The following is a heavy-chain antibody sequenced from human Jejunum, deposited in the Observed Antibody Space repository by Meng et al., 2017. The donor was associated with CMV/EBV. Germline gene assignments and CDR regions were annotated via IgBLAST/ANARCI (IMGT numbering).Heavy chain of an antibody. V-gene: IGHV3-53*01. Sequence: SGFSVSSTYMTWVRQVPGQGLGWVSILYRGGFTYYADSVKGRFTISRDNSKNTVFLQMNSLRAEDTAIYYCASPYNSTSAEYFRQWGQGTRVTVSS. CDR2: LYRGGFT. CDR3: ASPYNSTSAEYFRQ. D-gene: IGHD2/OR15-2a*01. J-gene: IGHJ1*01. CDR1: GFSVSSTY.